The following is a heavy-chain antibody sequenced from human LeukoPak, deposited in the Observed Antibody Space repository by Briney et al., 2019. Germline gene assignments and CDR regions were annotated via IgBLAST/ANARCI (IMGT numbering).Heavy chain of an antibody. CDR1: GGSISSSTYF. CDR2: ISGSGGST. J-gene: IGHJ4*02. CDR3: AKDTRYYYDSSGYYLYFDY. V-gene: IGHV3-23*01. Sequence: ETLSLTCTVSGGSISSSTYFWGWIRQAPGKGLEWVSAISGSGGSTYYADSVKGRFTISRDNSKNTLYLQMNSLRAEDTAVYYCAKDTRYYYDSSGYYLYFDYWGQGTLVTVSS. D-gene: IGHD3-22*01.